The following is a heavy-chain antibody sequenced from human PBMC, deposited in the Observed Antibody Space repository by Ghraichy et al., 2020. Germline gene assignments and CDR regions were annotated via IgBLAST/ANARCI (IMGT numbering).Heavy chain of an antibody. V-gene: IGHV3-23*01. D-gene: IGHD3-22*01. CDR2: ISGSGGST. Sequence: GGSLRLSCAASGFTFSSYAMSWVRQAPGKGLEWVSAISGSGGSTYYADSVKGRFTISRDNSKNTLYLQMNSLRAEDTAVYYCAKDRTISRSYYYDSSGYPTGYFDYWGQGTLVTVSS. CDR1: GFTFSSYA. J-gene: IGHJ4*02. CDR3: AKDRTISRSYYYDSSGYPTGYFDY.